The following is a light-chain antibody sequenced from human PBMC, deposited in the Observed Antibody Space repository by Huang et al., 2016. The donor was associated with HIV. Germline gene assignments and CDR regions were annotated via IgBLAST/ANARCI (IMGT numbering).Light chain of an antibody. Sequence: DIQMTQSPSAMSASVGDRVNITCRANQDINNYLLCFKQKPGKVPKRLIYAASNLPSGVPSRFSGSGSGTEFTLTISNLQPEDFATYYCLQHLSYPPAFGQGTRLEIK. J-gene: IGKJ5*01. CDR1: QDINNY. CDR2: AAS. V-gene: IGKV1-17*03. CDR3: LQHLSYPPA.